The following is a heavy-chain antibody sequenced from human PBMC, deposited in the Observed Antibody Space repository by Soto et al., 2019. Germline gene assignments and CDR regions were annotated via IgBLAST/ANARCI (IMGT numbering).Heavy chain of an antibody. J-gene: IGHJ6*02. CDR1: GFTFTEYW. CDR2: IHADGTRT. V-gene: IGHV3-74*01. Sequence: GGSLRLSCAASGFTFTEYWMHWVRQVPGKGLVWVSRIHADGTRTSYADSVKGRFTISRDNAKNTVYLQMNSLRAEDTAVFYCARGLKNYYGTDVWGQGTTVTVSS. CDR3: ARGLKNYYGTDV. D-gene: IGHD3-16*01.